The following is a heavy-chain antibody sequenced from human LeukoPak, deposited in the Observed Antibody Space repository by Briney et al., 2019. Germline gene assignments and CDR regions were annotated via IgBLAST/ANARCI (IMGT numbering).Heavy chain of an antibody. V-gene: IGHV3-43*02. CDR3: AKRGSAWYYFDS. Sequence: GGSLRLSCAASGFTFHDYAIHWVRQAPGRGLEWVSLISGDADATYYADSVEGRFTVARDNTKNSIYLQMNSLRTEDTALYFCAKRGSAWYYFDSGGQGTLVTVSS. CDR2: ISGDADAT. J-gene: IGHJ4*02. D-gene: IGHD6-19*01. CDR1: GFTFHDYA.